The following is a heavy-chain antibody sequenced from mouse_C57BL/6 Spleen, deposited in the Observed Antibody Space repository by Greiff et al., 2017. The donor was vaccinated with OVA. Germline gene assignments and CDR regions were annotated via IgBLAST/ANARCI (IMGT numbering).Heavy chain of an antibody. CDR3: ARRNYYDYDRGFDY. J-gene: IGHJ2*01. CDR2: IYPGDGDT. V-gene: IGHV1-80*01. Sequence: QVQLQQSGAELVKPGASVKISCKASGYAFSSYWMNWVKQRPGKGLEWIGQIYPGDGDTNYNGKFKGKATLTADKSSSTAYMQLSSLTSEDSAVYFCARRNYYDYDRGFDYWGQGTTLTVSS. D-gene: IGHD2-4*01. CDR1: GYAFSSYW.